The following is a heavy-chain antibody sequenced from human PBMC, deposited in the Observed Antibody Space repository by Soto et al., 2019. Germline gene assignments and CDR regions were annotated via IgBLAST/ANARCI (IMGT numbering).Heavy chain of an antibody. V-gene: IGHV3-30*03. J-gene: IGHJ6*02. CDR3: ARSTSSTLSYYYGMDV. Sequence: ESGGGVVQPGRSLRLSCAASGFSFSNYGMHWVRQAPGKGLEWVTVISFDGSNQYYADSVKGRFTVSRDNSENTLSLQMNSLRGDDTAVYYCARSTSSTLSYYYGMDVWGQGTTVTVSS. CDR1: GFSFSNYG. D-gene: IGHD6-6*01. CDR2: ISFDGSNQ.